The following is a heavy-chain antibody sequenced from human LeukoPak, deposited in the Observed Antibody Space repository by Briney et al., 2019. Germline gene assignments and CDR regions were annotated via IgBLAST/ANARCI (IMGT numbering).Heavy chain of an antibody. Sequence: PSQTLSLTCTVSGGSISSGSYYWSWLRQPAGKGLEWIGRIYTSGSTNYNPSLKSRVTISVDTSKNQFSLKLSSVTAADTAVYYCAREVGYCSGGSCPTGMDVWGQGTTVTVSS. CDR2: IYTSGST. J-gene: IGHJ6*02. D-gene: IGHD2-15*01. CDR1: GGSISSGSYY. V-gene: IGHV4-61*02. CDR3: AREVGYCSGGSCPTGMDV.